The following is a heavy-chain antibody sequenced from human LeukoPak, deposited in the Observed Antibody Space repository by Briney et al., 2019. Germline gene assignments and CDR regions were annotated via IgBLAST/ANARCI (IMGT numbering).Heavy chain of an antibody. V-gene: IGHV4-61*02. J-gene: IGHJ4*02. Sequence: PSQTLSLTCTVSGGSISSGSYYWSWIRQPAEKGLEWIGRIYTSGSTNYNPSLKSRVTISVDTSKNQFSLKLSSVTAADTAVYYCARVMYYYDSSGYYGYYFDYWGQGTLVTVSS. CDR3: ARVMYYYDSSGYYGYYFDY. D-gene: IGHD3-22*01. CDR2: IYTSGST. CDR1: GGSISSGSYY.